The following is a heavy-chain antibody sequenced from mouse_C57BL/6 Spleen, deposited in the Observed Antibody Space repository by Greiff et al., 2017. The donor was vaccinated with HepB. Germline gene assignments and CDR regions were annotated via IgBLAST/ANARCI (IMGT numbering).Heavy chain of an antibody. CDR2: IYPGNSDT. V-gene: IGHV1-5*01. CDR1: GYTFTSYW. D-gene: IGHD2-5*01. J-gene: IGHJ3*01. CDR3: TRDDYSNPAWFAY. Sequence: VQLQQSGTVLARPGASVKMSCKTSGYTFTSYWMHWVKQRPGQGLEWIGAIYPGNSDTSYNQKFKGKAKLTAVTSASTAYMELSSLTNEDSAVYYCTRDDYSNPAWFAYWGQGTLVTVSA.